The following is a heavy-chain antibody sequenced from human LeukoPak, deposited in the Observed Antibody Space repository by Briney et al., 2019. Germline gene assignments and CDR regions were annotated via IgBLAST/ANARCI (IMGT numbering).Heavy chain of an antibody. CDR1: GFTFSSYA. V-gene: IGHV3-23*01. J-gene: IGHJ5*02. D-gene: IGHD3-22*01. CDR2: ISGSGGST. CDR3: AKTDSSGSINWFDP. Sequence: PGGSLRLSCAASGFTFSSYAMSWVRQAPGKGLEWVSAISGSGGSTYYADSVKGRFTIFRDNSKNTLYLQMNSLRAEDTAVYYCAKTDSSGSINWFDPWGQGTLVTVSS.